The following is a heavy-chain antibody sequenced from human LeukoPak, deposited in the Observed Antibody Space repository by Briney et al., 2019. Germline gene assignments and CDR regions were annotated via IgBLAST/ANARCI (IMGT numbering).Heavy chain of an antibody. V-gene: IGHV3-66*01. Sequence: GGSLSLSCAASGFTDSSIYMSCARQAPGEGLEWVSDIYSGGSTYYPDPVKGRFTISRDNSKNTLYLQMNSLRAEDTAVYYCAREDGDYVVDYWGQGTLVTVSS. CDR2: IYSGGST. D-gene: IGHD4-17*01. CDR1: GFTDSSIY. J-gene: IGHJ4*02. CDR3: AREDGDYVVDY.